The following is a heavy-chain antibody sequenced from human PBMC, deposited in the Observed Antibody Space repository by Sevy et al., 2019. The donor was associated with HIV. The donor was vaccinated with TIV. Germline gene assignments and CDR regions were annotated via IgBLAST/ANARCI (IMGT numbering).Heavy chain of an antibody. CDR2: ISGSGSSS. CDR3: TKKSYGSGTYTWFDP. V-gene: IGHV3-23*01. D-gene: IGHD3-10*01. Sequence: GGSLRLSCVGSGFTLADYAMTWVRQAPGKGPEWVSSISGSGSSSKNAHSVKGRFTISRDNSKNTLYLQMNSLRAEDTAVYFCTKKSYGSGTYTWFDPWGQGTLVTVSS. J-gene: IGHJ5*02. CDR1: GFTLADYA.